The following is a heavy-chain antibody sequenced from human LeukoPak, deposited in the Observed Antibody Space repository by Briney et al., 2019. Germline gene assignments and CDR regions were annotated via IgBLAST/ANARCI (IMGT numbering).Heavy chain of an antibody. D-gene: IGHD5-24*01. V-gene: IGHV3-7*01. Sequence: PGGSLRLSCAASGFIFSSYWISWVRQAPGKGLEWVANIKPDGSEKYYVDSVKGRFTISRDNAENSLYLQINSLRAEDTAMYYCTRDRRDPYNEPPLDYWGQGTLVIVSS. CDR2: IKPDGSEK. CDR3: TRDRRDPYNEPPLDY. J-gene: IGHJ4*02. CDR1: GFIFSSYW.